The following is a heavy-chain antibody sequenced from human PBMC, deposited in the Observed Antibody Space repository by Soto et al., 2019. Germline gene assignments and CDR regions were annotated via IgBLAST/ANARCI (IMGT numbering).Heavy chain of an antibody. Sequence: GGSLRLSCAASGFTFSSYSMNWVRQAPGKGLEWVSAISSRGGRTHYADSVKGRFTISRDNSKNTLYLQVNSLRAEDTAVYYCAKDHGPYGDGLDYWGQGTLVTVS. D-gene: IGHD4-17*01. CDR1: GFTFSSYS. J-gene: IGHJ4*02. CDR2: ISSRGGRT. V-gene: IGHV3-23*01. CDR3: AKDHGPYGDGLDY.